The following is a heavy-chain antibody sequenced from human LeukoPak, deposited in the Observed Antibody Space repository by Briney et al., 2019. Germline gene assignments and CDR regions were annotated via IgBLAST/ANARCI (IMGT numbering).Heavy chain of an antibody. CDR1: GFTFSSYS. CDR3: ARAGTLSGSLNNWFDP. D-gene: IGHD3-10*01. J-gene: IGHJ5*02. CDR2: ISSSSSTI. V-gene: IGHV3-48*01. Sequence: GGSLRLSCAASGFTFSSYSMNWVRQAPGKGLEWVSYISSSSSTIYYADSVKGRFTISRDNAKNSLYLQMNSLRAEDTAVYYCARAGTLSGSLNNWFDPWGQGTLVTVSS.